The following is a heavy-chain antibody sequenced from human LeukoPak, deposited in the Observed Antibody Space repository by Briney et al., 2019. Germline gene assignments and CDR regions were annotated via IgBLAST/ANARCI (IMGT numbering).Heavy chain of an antibody. CDR3: AAATTDHRWFDP. J-gene: IGHJ5*02. CDR1: GGSISSGDYY. V-gene: IGHV4-30-4*08. CDR2: IYYSGST. Sequence: PSETLSLTCSVSGGSISSGDYYWRWIRQPPGKGLEWIGYIYYSGSTYYNPSLKSRVTISVDTSKNQFSLKLSSVTAADTAVYYCAAATTDHRWFDPWGQGTLVTVSS. D-gene: IGHD2-15*01.